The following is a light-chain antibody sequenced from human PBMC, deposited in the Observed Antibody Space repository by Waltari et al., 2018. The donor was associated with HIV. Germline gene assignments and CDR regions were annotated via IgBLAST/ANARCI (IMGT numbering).Light chain of an antibody. CDR2: DVT. CDR1: SSDIGPYNH. V-gene: IGLV2-14*03. J-gene: IGLJ3*02. Sequence: QSALPQPASVSGSRGQSLTMSCTGTSSDIGPYNHVSWFHQRPGKAPKLIIYDVTDRPSGVSKRFSGSKSGITASLTISGLQADDEGDYYGSSYTASNTLWVFGGGTKLTVL. CDR3: SSYTASNTLWV.